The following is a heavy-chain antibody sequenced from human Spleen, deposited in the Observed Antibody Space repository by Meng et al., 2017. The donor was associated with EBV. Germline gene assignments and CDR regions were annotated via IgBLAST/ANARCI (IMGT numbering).Heavy chain of an antibody. D-gene: IGHD6-13*01. V-gene: IGHV4-4*02. CDR1: GGSISSSKW. J-gene: IGHJ4*02. CDR3: ATGISPAVPFDY. CDR2: IHHSGST. Sequence: QGTVKASGPGLVKPSGTLSLTCAVSGGSISSSKWWTWVRQPPGKGLEWIGDIHHSGSTNYNPSLKSRVTISVDKSKNQVSLKLNSVTAADTAVYYCATGISPAVPFDYWGQGTLVTVSS.